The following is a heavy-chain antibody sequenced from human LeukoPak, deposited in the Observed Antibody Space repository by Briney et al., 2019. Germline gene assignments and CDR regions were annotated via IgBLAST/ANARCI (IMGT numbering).Heavy chain of an antibody. CDR3: ARGASNRFDC. J-gene: IGHJ4*02. D-gene: IGHD1-26*01. Sequence: GGSLRLSCAASGFAFSNYWMHWVRQAPGKGLVWVSRIYTDGSSTNYADSVEGRFTISRDNAKNTLFLQMNSLRAEDTAVYYCARGASNRFDCWGQGTLVTVSS. V-gene: IGHV3-74*01. CDR1: GFAFSNYW. CDR2: IYTDGSST.